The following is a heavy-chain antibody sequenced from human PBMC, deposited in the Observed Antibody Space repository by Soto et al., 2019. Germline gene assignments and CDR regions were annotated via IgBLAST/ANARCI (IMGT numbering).Heavy chain of an antibody. CDR3: AIGLVVAATDAFDI. Sequence: SVKVSCKASGGTFSSYTISWVRQAPGQGLEWMGRIIPILGIANYAQKFQGRVTITADKSTSTAYMEMSSLRSEDTAVYYCAIGLVVAATDAFDIWGQAKMVTVSS. V-gene: IGHV1-69*02. CDR1: GGTFSSYT. D-gene: IGHD2-15*01. CDR2: IIPILGIA. J-gene: IGHJ3*02.